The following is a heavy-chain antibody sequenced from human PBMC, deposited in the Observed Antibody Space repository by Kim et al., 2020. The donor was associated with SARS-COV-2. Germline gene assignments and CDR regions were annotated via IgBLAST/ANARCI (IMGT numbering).Heavy chain of an antibody. D-gene: IGHD5-12*01. V-gene: IGHV3-7*01. J-gene: IGHJ6*02. CDR3: ASNSGYDYYYYYYGMDV. Sequence: GGSLRLSCVGSGFTINSYWMNWVRQAPGKGLEWVANIKQDGSETHYVYSVKGRFTISRDTAKNSLYLQMKSLRAEDTAVYFCASNSGYDYYYYYYGMDVWGEGTRVTVSS. CDR1: GFTINSYW. CDR2: IKQDGSET.